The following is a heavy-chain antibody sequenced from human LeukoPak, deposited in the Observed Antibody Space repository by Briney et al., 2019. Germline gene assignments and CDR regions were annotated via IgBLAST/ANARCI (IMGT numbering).Heavy chain of an antibody. CDR1: GYTFTSYG. V-gene: IGHV1-18*01. D-gene: IGHD3-16*01. Sequence: ASVKVSCKASGYTFTSYGISWVRQAPGQGLEWMGWISAYNGNTNYAQKLQGRVTMTRDTSISTAYMELSRLRSDDTAVYYCAGGFNWFDPWGQGTLVTVSS. CDR3: AGGFNWFDP. CDR2: ISAYNGNT. J-gene: IGHJ5*02.